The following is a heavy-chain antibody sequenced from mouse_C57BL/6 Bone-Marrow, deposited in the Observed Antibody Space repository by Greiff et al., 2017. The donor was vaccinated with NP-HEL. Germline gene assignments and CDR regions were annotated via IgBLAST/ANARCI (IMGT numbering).Heavy chain of an antibody. CDR1: GFSLTSYG. Sequence: VQGVESGPGLVQPSQSLSITCTVSGFSLTSYGVHWFRQSPGKGLVWLGVIWSGGSTDYNAAFISRLSISKDNSNSQVFFKMNSLQADDTAIYYCAGGIFLLDYWGQGTTLTVSS. CDR3: AGGIFLLDY. V-gene: IGHV2-2*01. CDR2: IWSGGST. J-gene: IGHJ2*01.